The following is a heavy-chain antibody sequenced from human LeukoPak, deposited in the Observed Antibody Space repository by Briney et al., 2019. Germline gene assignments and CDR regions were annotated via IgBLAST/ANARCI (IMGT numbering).Heavy chain of an antibody. Sequence: GGSLRLSCAASGFTFSNYVMSWVRQAPGKGLEWVSTIYDDNTYYADSVKGRFAISTDNSKNTLYLQMNSLRVEDTAVYFCAARKVRGVWFYLDYWGQGTLVTVSS. V-gene: IGHV3-23*01. CDR3: AARKVRGVWFYLDY. CDR2: IYDDNT. CDR1: GFTFSNYV. D-gene: IGHD3-10*01. J-gene: IGHJ4*02.